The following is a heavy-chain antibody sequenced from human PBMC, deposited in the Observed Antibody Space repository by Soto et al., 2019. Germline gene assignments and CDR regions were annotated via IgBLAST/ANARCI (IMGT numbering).Heavy chain of an antibody. D-gene: IGHD5-12*01. J-gene: IGHJ4*02. CDR2: IIPILGIA. V-gene: IGHV1-69*02. Sequence: GASVKVSFKASGGTFSSYTISWVRQAPGQGLEWMGRIIPILGIANYAQKFQGRVTITADKSTSTAYMELSSLRSEDTAVYYCARRGDDGYGRNDYWGQGNLVTVSS. CDR1: GGTFSSYT. CDR3: ARRGDDGYGRNDY.